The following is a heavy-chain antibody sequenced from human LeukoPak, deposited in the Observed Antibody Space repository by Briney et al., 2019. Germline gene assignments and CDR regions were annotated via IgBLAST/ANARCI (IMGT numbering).Heavy chain of an antibody. CDR3: ARQTGSGLFILP. J-gene: IGHJ4*02. CDR2: IYYSGST. CDR1: GGSFSDYY. Sequence: SETLSLTCAVYGGSFSDYYWSWIRQPPGKGLEWIGSIYYSGSTYYNPSLKSRVTISVDTSKNQFSLRLTSVTAADTAVYYCARQTGSGLFILPGGQGTLVTVSS. V-gene: IGHV4-34*01. D-gene: IGHD3/OR15-3a*01.